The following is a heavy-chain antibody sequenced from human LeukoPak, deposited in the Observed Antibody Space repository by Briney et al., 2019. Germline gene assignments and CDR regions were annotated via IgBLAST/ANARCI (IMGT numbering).Heavy chain of an antibody. Sequence: GGSLRLSCAASGFTFSNSGMHWVRQPPGKGLEWVSSIFPSGGEIHYADSVRGRFTISRDNSKSTLSLQMNSLRAEDTAIYYCATYRQVLLPFESWGQGTLVTVSS. CDR1: GFTFSNSG. V-gene: IGHV3-23*01. CDR3: ATYRQVLLPFES. CDR2: IFPSGGEI. D-gene: IGHD2-8*02. J-gene: IGHJ4*02.